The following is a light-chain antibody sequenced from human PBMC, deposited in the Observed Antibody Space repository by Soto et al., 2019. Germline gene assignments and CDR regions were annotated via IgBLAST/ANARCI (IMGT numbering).Light chain of an antibody. V-gene: IGKV3-20*01. CDR3: QQYVSSPYT. CDR2: GAS. J-gene: IGKJ2*01. Sequence: EIVLTQSPGTLSLSPGERATLSCRASQSVSSSYLAWYQQKPGQAPRPLIYGASSRATGIPDRFSGSGSGTDFTLTISRLEPEDFAVYYCQQYVSSPYTFGQGTKLEIK. CDR1: QSVSSSY.